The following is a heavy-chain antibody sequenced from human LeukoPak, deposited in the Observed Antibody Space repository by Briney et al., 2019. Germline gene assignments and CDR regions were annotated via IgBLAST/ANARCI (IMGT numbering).Heavy chain of an antibody. V-gene: IGHV5-51*01. J-gene: IGHJ2*01. Sequence: PGESLKISCKGSGYSFTSYWIGGVRQMPGKGLEWMGIIYPGDSDTRYSPSFQGQVTISADKSISTAYLQWSSLKASDTAMYYCARPRVGRWLQLSYFDLWGRGTLVTVSS. CDR2: IYPGDSDT. CDR3: ARPRVGRWLQLSYFDL. D-gene: IGHD5-24*01. CDR1: GYSFTSYW.